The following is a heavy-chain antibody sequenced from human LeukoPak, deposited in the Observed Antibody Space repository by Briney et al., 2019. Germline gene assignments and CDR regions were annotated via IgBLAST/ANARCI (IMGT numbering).Heavy chain of an antibody. CDR3: ARRSGTYPIRFDS. CDR1: GYTFTSYG. J-gene: IGHJ4*02. V-gene: IGHV1-18*01. D-gene: IGHD3-10*01. Sequence: ASVTVSCQASGYTFTSYGINWVRPAPGQGLEWMGWIRAYAYNGNTKYAQKFQDRVTITTDTSTSTAYMELRSLRSNDTAVYYCARRSGTYPIRFDSWGQGTLVTVSS. CDR2: IRAYAYNGNT.